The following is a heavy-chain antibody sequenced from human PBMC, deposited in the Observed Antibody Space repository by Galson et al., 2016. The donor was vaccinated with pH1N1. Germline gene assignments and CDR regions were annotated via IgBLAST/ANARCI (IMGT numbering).Heavy chain of an antibody. V-gene: IGHV1-18*01. CDR3: ASRRILECSGGSCYLAS. Sequence: SVKVSCKASGYTSTTYGIDWVRQAPGQGLEWMGWISTYTGNANYAQKIQGRLTLTTDPFTTIAHVDLGSLTSDDTATYFCASRRILECSGGSCYLASWGQGTLVTVSS. J-gene: IGHJ4*02. CDR2: ISTYTGNA. CDR1: GYTSTTYG. D-gene: IGHD2-15*01.